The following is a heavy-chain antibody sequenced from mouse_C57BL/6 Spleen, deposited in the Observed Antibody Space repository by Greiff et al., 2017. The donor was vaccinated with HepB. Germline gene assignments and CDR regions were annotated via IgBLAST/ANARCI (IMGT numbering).Heavy chain of an antibody. D-gene: IGHD1-1*01. Sequence: EVQLQQSGAELVRPGASVKFSCTASGFNIQDYYMHWVKRRPEQGLEGIGRIVPEDGDTESAPKFQGKATMTADTSSNTAYLQLSSLTSEDTAVYYFTPYSLYAMDYWGQGTSVTVSS. CDR1: GFNIQDYY. CDR3: TPYSLYAMDY. V-gene: IGHV14-1*01. CDR2: IVPEDGDT. J-gene: IGHJ4*01.